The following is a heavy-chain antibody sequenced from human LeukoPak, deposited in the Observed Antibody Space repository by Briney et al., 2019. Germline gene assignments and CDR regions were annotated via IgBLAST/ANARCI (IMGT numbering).Heavy chain of an antibody. CDR1: GFTFSSYA. V-gene: IGHV3-23*01. CDR2: ISGSGGST. CDR3: AKGGSSGSYYLPITRFDY. D-gene: IGHD3-10*01. J-gene: IGHJ4*02. Sequence: PGGSLRLSCAASGFTFSSYAMSWVRQALGKGLEWVSAISGSGGSTYYADSVKGRFTISRDNSKNTLYLQMNSLRAEDTAVYYCAKGGSSGSYYLPITRFDYWGQGTLVTVSS.